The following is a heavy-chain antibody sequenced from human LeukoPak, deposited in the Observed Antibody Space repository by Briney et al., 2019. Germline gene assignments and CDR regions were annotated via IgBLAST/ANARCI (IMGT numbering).Heavy chain of an antibody. V-gene: IGHV3-23*01. D-gene: IGHD1-1*01. CDR3: VRGRPFYFDY. J-gene: IGHJ4*02. Sequence: GGSLRLSCAASGFTFSSYAMSRVRQAPGKGLEWVSAISGSGGSTYYADSVKGRFTISRDNAKNSLYLQMNSLRDEDTAVYYCVRGRPFYFDYWGQGTLVTVSS. CDR1: GFTFSSYA. CDR2: ISGSGGST.